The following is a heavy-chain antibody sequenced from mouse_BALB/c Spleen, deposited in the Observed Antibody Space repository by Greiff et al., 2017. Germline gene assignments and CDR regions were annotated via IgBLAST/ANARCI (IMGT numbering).Heavy chain of an antibody. CDR2: IDPANGNT. Sequence: EVQLQQSGAELVKPGASVKLSCTASGFNIKDTYMHWVKQRPEQGLEWIGRIDPANGNTKYDPKFQGKATITADTSSNTAYLQLSSLTSEDTAVYYCARGTTVVEDYWGQGTTLTVSA. CDR3: ARGTTVVEDY. D-gene: IGHD1-1*01. V-gene: IGHV14-3*02. J-gene: IGHJ2*01. CDR1: GFNIKDTY.